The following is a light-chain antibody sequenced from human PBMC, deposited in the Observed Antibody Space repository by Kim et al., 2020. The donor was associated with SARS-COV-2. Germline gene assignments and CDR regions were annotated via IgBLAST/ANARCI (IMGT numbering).Light chain of an antibody. Sequence: SASVGDRVTITCRASQGISNYLAWYQQKPGKVPKLLIYAASTLQSGVPSRFSCSGSGTDFTLTISSLQPEDVATYYCQKYNSAPRTFGQGTKVDIK. J-gene: IGKJ1*01. CDR1: QGISNY. V-gene: IGKV1-27*01. CDR3: QKYNSAPRT. CDR2: AAS.